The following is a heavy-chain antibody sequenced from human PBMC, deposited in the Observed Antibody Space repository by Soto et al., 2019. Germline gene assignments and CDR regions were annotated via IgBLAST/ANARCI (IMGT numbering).Heavy chain of an antibody. CDR3: ARAMNAAMASKDNWFDP. CDR2: ISYDENNK. J-gene: IGHJ5*02. CDR1: GFTFRSYR. D-gene: IGHD2-2*01. Sequence: GGSLRLSCAASGFTFRSYRMHWVRQAPGKGLEWVASISYDENNKYYTDSVKGRFTISRDNSKNTLYLQMNSLRDEDTAVYYCARAMNAAMASKDNWFDPWGQGTLVTVSS. V-gene: IGHV3-30-3*01.